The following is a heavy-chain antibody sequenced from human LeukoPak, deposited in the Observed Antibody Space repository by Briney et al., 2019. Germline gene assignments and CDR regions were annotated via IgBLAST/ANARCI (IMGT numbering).Heavy chain of an antibody. V-gene: IGHV1-2*02. CDR1: GYTFTGYY. J-gene: IGHJ6*02. D-gene: IGHD5-24*01. CDR2: INPNSGGT. CDR3: ARGGQRWLQPSLYGMDV. Sequence: ASVKVSCKASGYTFTGYYMHWVRQAPGQGLEWMGWINPNSGGTNYAQKFQGRVTMTRDTSISTAYMELSRLRSDDTAVYYCARGGQRWLQPSLYGMDVWGQGTTVTVSS.